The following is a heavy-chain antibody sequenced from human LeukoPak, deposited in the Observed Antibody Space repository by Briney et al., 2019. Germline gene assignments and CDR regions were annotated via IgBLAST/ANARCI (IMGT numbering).Heavy chain of an antibody. CDR3: ARVIVGGMRAFDM. Sequence: GGSLRLSCAASGFTFTNYWMHWVRQAPGKGLVWVSRIDGDGTTKYADSVRGRFTISRDNAKKTLYLQMNGLRAEDVAVYYCARVIVGGMRAFDMWGQGTMVTVSS. J-gene: IGHJ3*02. CDR2: IDGDGTT. V-gene: IGHV3-74*03. D-gene: IGHD1-26*01. CDR1: GFTFTNYW.